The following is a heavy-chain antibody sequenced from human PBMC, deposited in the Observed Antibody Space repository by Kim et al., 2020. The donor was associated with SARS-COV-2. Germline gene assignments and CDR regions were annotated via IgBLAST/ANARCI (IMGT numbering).Heavy chain of an antibody. V-gene: IGHV3-74*01. CDR2: INSDGSST. Sequence: GGSLRLSCAASGFTFSSYWMHWVRQAPGKGLVWVSRINSDGSSTSYADSVKGRFTISRDNAKNTLYLQMNSLRAEDTAVYYCARGGYSSGWSSPTFFSGMDVWGQGTTVTVSS. D-gene: IGHD6-19*01. CDR3: ARGGYSSGWSSPTFFSGMDV. CDR1: GFTFSSYW. J-gene: IGHJ6*02.